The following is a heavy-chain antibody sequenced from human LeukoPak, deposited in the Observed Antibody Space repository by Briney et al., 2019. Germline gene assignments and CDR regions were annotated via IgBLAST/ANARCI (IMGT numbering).Heavy chain of an antibody. J-gene: IGHJ4*02. CDR3: AKDRICYYDSSGYYYEGGFDY. CDR1: GFTFDDYA. V-gene: IGHV3-9*01. CDR2: ISWNSGSI. Sequence: GRSLRLSCAASGFTFDDYAMHWVRQAPGKGLEWVSGISWNSGSIGYADSVRGRFTISRDNAKNSLYLQMNSLRAEDTALYYCAKDRICYYDSSGYYYEGGFDYWGQGTLVTVSS. D-gene: IGHD3-22*01.